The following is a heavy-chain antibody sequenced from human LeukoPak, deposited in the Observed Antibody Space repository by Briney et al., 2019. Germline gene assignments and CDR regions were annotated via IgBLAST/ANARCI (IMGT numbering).Heavy chain of an antibody. CDR2: IKQDGSEK. CDR3: ARGGCFDY. J-gene: IGHJ4*02. Sequence: GSLNLPCAALGFPFSSFWMTWVPQDPGKGLEWVANIKQDGSEKYCVDSVKRRFTISRDNAKNSLYLQMSSLRAEDTAVYYCARGGCFDYWGQGTLVTVSS. CDR1: GFPFSSFW. V-gene: IGHV3-7*01. D-gene: IGHD6-19*01.